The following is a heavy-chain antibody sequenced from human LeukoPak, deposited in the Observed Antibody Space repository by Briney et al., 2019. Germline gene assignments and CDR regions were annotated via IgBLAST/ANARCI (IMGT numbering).Heavy chain of an antibody. V-gene: IGHV3-30-3*01. CDR2: ISYDGSNK. CDR3: ARTPRIAVAGNHGAFDI. D-gene: IGHD6-19*01. Sequence: GGSLRLSCAASGCTFSSDAMHWVRQAPGKGLEWVAVISYDGSNKYYADSVKGRFTISRDNSKNTLYLQMNSLRAEDTAVYYCARTPRIAVAGNHGAFDIWGQGTMVTVSS. J-gene: IGHJ3*02. CDR1: GCTFSSDA.